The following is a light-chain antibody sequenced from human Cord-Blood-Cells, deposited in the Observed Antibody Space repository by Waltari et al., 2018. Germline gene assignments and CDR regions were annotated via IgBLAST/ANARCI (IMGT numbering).Light chain of an antibody. Sequence: QSALTQPASVSGSPGQSITISCTGTSSDVGSYNLFSWYQQHPGKAPKLMIYEGSKRPSGVSNRFSGSKSGNTASLTISGLQAEDEADDYCCSYAGSSTYVFGTGTKVTVL. CDR2: EGS. J-gene: IGLJ1*01. CDR3: CSYAGSSTYV. V-gene: IGLV2-23*01. CDR1: SSDVGSYNL.